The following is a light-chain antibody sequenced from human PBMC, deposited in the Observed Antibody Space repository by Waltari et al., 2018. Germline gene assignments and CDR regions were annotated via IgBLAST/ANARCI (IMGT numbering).Light chain of an antibody. CDR1: RNSVGSYSS. CDR3: CSYTTTTTLV. J-gene: IGLJ1*01. CDR2: EVT. Sequence: QSAPTQPASVSASPGQSTPISCTGPRNSVGSYSSFSWYRQYPGNAPELLIYEVTHGPSGVSDRFSGSRSGSTASLTISGLQTEDEANYFCCSYTTTTTLVFGTGTKVIVL. V-gene: IGLV2-14*01.